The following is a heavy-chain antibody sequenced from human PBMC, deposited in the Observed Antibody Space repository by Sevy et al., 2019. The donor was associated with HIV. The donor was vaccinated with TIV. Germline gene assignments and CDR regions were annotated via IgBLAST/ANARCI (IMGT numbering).Heavy chain of an antibody. Sequence: ASVKVSCKVSGYTLTQLSMHWVRQAPGKGLEWMGSFDPEDGERIYPQKFQGRITMTEDTSTDTAYMDLSSLKSDDTAVYYCATTREYYQGKSGYFDYWGQGALVTVSS. CDR1: GYTLTQLS. CDR2: FDPEDGER. D-gene: IGHD2-15*01. V-gene: IGHV1-24*01. CDR3: ATTREYYQGKSGYFDY. J-gene: IGHJ4*02.